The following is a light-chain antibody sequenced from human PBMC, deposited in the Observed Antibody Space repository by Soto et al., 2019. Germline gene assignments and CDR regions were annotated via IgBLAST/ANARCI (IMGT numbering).Light chain of an antibody. V-gene: IGLV2-8*01. J-gene: IGLJ1*01. CDR1: SNDVGRCNY. Sequence: QSARTQPPSASGSPGQSVTISCSGSSNDVGRCNYVSWYQQYPGKVPKLIIYEVTKRPSGVPDRFSGSKSDNTASLTISGLQTEDEADYYCGSCAGGGSFVLFGGGTKVTVL. CDR3: GSCAGGGSFVL. CDR2: EVT.